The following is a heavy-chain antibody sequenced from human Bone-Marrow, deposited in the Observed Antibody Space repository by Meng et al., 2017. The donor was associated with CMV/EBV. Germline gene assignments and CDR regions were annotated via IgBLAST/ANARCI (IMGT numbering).Heavy chain of an antibody. CDR2: INPNSGGT. J-gene: IGHJ6*02. V-gene: IGHV1-2*02. D-gene: IGHD3-9*01. Sequence: ASVKVSCKASGYTFTSYGISWVRQAPGQGLEWMGWINPNSGGTNYAQKFQGRVTMTRDTSISTAYMELSRLRSDDTAVYYCARSVPTGYYYYGMDVWGQGPTVTVSS. CDR1: GYTFTSYG. CDR3: ARSVPTGYYYYGMDV.